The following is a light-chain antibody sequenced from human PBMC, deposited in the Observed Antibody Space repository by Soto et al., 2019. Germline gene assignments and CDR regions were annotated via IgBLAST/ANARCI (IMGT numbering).Light chain of an antibody. V-gene: IGKV3-15*01. CDR1: QSISSS. J-gene: IGKJ1*01. CDR3: QQYYNWPPGT. Sequence: EIVLTQSPATLSVSPGERATLSCTASQSISSSLAWYQQQPGQAPMLLIYHASTRAAGIPARFSGSRSGTEFTLTISSLQSEDFAVYYCQQYYNWPPGTFGQGTKVEIK. CDR2: HAS.